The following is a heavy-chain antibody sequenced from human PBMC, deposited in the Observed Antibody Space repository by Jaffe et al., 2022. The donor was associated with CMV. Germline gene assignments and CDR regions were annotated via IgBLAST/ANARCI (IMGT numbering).Heavy chain of an antibody. CDR1: GFTFSDYY. D-gene: IGHD3-22*01. V-gene: IGHV3-11*06. Sequence: QVQLVESGGGLVKPGGSLRLSCAASGFTFSDYYMSWIRQAPGKGLEWVSYISSSSSYTNYADSVKGRFTISRDNAKNSLYLQMNSLRAEDTAVYYCAGGYYDSSGYAYYFDYWGQGTLVTVSS. CDR2: ISSSSSYT. CDR3: AGGYYDSSGYAYYFDY. J-gene: IGHJ4*02.